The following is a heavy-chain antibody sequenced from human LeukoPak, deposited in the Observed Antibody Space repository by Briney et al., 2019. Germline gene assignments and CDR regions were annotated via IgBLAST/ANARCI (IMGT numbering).Heavy chain of an antibody. CDR1: GSSINNNF. Sequence: PSETLSLTCTVSGSSINNNFWTWIRQPPGKGLEWIGYIYSSGSANYNPSLKSRVIISGDTSKNQISLRLTSVTAADTAMYFCARGTILYCSSTSCPMAYWGQGTLVTVSS. CDR2: IYSSGSA. J-gene: IGHJ4*02. V-gene: IGHV4-59*12. CDR3: ARGTILYCSSTSCPMAY. D-gene: IGHD2-2*01.